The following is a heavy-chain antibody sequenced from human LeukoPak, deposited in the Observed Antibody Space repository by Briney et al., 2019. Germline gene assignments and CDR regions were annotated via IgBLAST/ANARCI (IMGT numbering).Heavy chain of an antibody. CDR2: INHSGST. J-gene: IGHJ5*02. Sequence: SETLSLTCAVYGGSFSGYYWSWIRQPPGKGLEWIGEINHSGSTNYNPSLKSRVTISVDTSKNQFSLKLSSVTAADTAVYYCARNGMITFGEVIKQRRNWFDPWGQGTLVTVSS. V-gene: IGHV4-34*01. CDR1: GGSFSGYY. CDR3: ARNGMITFGEVIKQRRNWFDP. D-gene: IGHD3-16*01.